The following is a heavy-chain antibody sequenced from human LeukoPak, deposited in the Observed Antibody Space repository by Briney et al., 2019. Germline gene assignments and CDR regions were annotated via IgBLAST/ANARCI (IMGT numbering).Heavy chain of an antibody. CDR1: GYSITSGYF. CDR2: IYHGGSS. CDR3: ARLPGDFWSAYYADS. Sequence: SSETLSLTCTVSGYSITSGYFWGWIRQPPGKGLELIGTIYHGGSSYSHPSLQSRVTISVDTSENQFSLKLISMTAADTAVYYCARLPGDFWSAYYADSWGQGTLVTVSS. J-gene: IGHJ4*02. D-gene: IGHD3-3*01. V-gene: IGHV4-38-2*02.